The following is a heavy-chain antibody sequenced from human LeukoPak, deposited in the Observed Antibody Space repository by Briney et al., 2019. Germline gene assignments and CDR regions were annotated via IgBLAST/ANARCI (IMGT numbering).Heavy chain of an antibody. J-gene: IGHJ4*02. D-gene: IGHD2-2*01. CDR3: ARGGYCSSTSCYRLDY. Sequence: SETLSLTCAVYGGSFSGYYWSWIRQPPRKGLEWIGEINHSGSTNYNPSLKSRVTISVDTSKNQFSLKLSSVTAADTAVYYCARGGYCSSTSCYRLDYWGQGTLVTVSS. CDR2: INHSGST. CDR1: GGSFSGYY. V-gene: IGHV4-34*01.